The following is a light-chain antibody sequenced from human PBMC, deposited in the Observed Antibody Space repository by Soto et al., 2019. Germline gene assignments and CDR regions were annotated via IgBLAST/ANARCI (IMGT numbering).Light chain of an antibody. J-gene: IGLJ1*01. V-gene: IGLV1-40*01. CDR1: SSNIGAGYD. CDR2: GNT. Sequence: QAVVTQPPSVSGAPGQRVTISCTGSSSNIGAGYDVHWYQQLPRTAPRLLIYGNTNRPSGVPGRFSGSKSGPSASLAITGLQSYYEADYYCLSPASSLSGSVFGPGTKVTVL. CDR3: LSPASSLSGSV.